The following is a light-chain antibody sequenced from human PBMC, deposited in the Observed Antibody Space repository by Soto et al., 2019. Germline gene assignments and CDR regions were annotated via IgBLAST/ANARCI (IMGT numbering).Light chain of an antibody. Sequence: EIVMTQSPATLSVSAGERATLSCRASQSISCNLAWYLQKPGQAPSLLIYGASTRSTGIPARFSASGSGTEFNLTISSLQSEDVAVYYCQQFNDWPLTFGGGNKVQIK. CDR3: QQFNDWPLT. J-gene: IGKJ4*01. V-gene: IGKV3-15*01. CDR2: GAS. CDR1: QSISCN.